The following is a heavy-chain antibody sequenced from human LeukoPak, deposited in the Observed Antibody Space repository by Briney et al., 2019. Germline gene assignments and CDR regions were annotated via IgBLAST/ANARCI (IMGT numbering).Heavy chain of an antibody. CDR1: GGSLTSNS. D-gene: IGHD6-13*01. V-gene: IGHV4-59*01. J-gene: IGHJ4*02. CDR3: ARSSSSWIFDY. Sequence: SSETLSLTCTVSGGSLTSNSWGWIRQPPEKGLEWIGYIYFTGGTAYNPSLESRVTISVDTSKNQFSLKVNSVTAADTAVYYRARSSSSWIFDYWGQGTLVTVSS. CDR2: IYFTGGT.